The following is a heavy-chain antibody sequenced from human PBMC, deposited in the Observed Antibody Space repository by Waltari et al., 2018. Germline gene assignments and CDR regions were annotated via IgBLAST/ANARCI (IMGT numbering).Heavy chain of an antibody. D-gene: IGHD5-18*01. J-gene: IGHJ4*02. V-gene: IGHV5-51*01. Sequence: EVQLEQSGAEVKKPGESLKISCNGSGYSFAKYWIGWGRQMHGKGLEWMGVSYPGDSNTKYSLSFQGQVTISADTSISTADLQWSSLKASDTAIYFCARQNIHSYGYGYFDFWGQGTLVTVSS. CDR1: GYSFAKYW. CDR3: ARQNIHSYGYGYFDF. CDR2: SYPGDSNT.